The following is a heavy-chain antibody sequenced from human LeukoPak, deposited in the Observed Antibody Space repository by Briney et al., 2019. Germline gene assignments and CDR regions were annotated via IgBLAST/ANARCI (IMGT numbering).Heavy chain of an antibody. CDR3: ARDIGPYDSSAYYDAFDI. CDR2: IRQDGSES. V-gene: IGHV3-7*01. Sequence: GGSLRLSCAASGFTFTTFWVTWVRQAPGQGLEWVANIRQDGSESHYVDSVKGRFTISRDNTKNSLYLQMNSLRGEDTAVYYCARDIGPYDSSAYYDAFDIWGQGTLVTASS. D-gene: IGHD3-22*01. J-gene: IGHJ3*02. CDR1: GFTFTTFW.